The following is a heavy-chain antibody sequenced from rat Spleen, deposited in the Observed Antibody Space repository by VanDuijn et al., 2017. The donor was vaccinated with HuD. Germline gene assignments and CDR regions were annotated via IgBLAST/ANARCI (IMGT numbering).Heavy chain of an antibody. D-gene: IGHD4-6*01. CDR2: IWKTGGT. CDR3: ARDLGGAVD. Sequence: QVQLKESGPGLVQPSQTLSLTCTVSGFSLTAYSVHWVRQPPGKGLEWMGVIWKTGGTRYNSALKSRLSISKDTSKNQVFLNVNSLQTEDTATYFCARDLGGAVDWGQGVMVTVSS. J-gene: IGHJ2*01. V-gene: IGHV2-41*01. CDR1: GFSLTAYS.